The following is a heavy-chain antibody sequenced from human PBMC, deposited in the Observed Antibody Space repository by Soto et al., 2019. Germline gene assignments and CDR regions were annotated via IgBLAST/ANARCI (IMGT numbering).Heavy chain of an antibody. CDR1: GGSISSGGYY. Sequence: QVQLQESGPGLVKPSQTLSLTCTVSGGSISSGGYYWSWIRQHPGKGLEWIGYIYYSGSTYYNPSLKSRVTISVDTSKNQFSLKLSSVTASDTAVYYCARTGERFGEKRENWFDPWGQGTLVTVSS. CDR2: IYYSGST. J-gene: IGHJ5*02. V-gene: IGHV4-31*03. D-gene: IGHD3-10*01. CDR3: ARTGERFGEKRENWFDP.